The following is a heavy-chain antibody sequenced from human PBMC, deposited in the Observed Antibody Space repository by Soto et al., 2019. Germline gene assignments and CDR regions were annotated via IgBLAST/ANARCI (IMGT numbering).Heavy chain of an antibody. Sequence: GGSLRLSCAASGFIVSSNYMSWVRQAPWKGLEWVSVIYSGGSTYYTDSVKGRFTISRDNSKNTLYLQMNSLRAEDTAVYYCARDFIAVAGYYYYGMDVWGQGTTVTVS. CDR2: IYSGGST. CDR1: GFIVSSNY. D-gene: IGHD6-19*01. J-gene: IGHJ6*02. CDR3: ARDFIAVAGYYYYGMDV. V-gene: IGHV3-53*01.